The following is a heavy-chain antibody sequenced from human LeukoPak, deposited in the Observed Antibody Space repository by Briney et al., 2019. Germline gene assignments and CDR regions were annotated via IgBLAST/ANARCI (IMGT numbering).Heavy chain of an antibody. CDR2: IFYSGTT. J-gene: IGHJ6*02. CDR3: ARDKAVADNYYYYGMDV. V-gene: IGHV4-59*01. D-gene: IGHD6-19*01. CDR1: GGSISSYY. Sequence: SETLSLTCTVSGGSISSYYWSWIRQPPGKGLEWIGDIFYSGTTNYNPTLKSRVTISGDTSKNQFSLKLSSVTAADTAVYYCARDKAVADNYYYYGMDVWGQGTTVTVSS.